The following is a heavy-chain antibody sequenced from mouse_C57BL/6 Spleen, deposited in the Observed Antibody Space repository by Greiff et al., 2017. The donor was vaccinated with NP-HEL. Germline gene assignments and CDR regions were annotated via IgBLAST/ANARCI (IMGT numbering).Heavy chain of an antibody. J-gene: IGHJ1*03. Sequence: QVHVKQSGAELARPGASVKMSCKASGYTFTSYTMHWVKQRPGQGLEWIGYINPSRGYTKYNQKFKDKATLTADKSSSTAYMQLSSLTSEDSAVYYCARKDDYYGSGFDVWGTGTTVTVSS. V-gene: IGHV1-4*01. D-gene: IGHD1-1*01. CDR2: INPSRGYT. CDR1: GYTFTSYT. CDR3: ARKDDYYGSGFDV.